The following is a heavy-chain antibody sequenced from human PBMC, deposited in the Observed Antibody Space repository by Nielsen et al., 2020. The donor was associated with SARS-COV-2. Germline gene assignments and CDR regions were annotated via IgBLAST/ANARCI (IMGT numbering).Heavy chain of an antibody. J-gene: IGHJ4*02. CDR1: GFSFSDSY. D-gene: IGHD3-3*01. CDR2: ISGRSVYT. CDR3: AKDVWSGAHQIGPDY. Sequence: GESLKISCAASGFSFSDSYMSWIRQAPGKGLEWISYISGRSVYTNYADSVKGRFTISRDNAKNSLYLQMNNLRAEDTAVYHCAKDVWSGAHQIGPDYWGQGTLVTVSS. V-gene: IGHV3-11*06.